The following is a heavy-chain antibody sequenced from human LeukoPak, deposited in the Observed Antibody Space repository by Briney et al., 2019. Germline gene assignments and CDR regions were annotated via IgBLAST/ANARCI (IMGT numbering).Heavy chain of an antibody. V-gene: IGHV4-61*02. J-gene: IGHJ4*02. CDR3: ARDRIRFLDY. D-gene: IGHD2/OR15-2a*01. CDR1: GGSISSGSYY. Sequence: PSQTLSLTCTVSGGSISSGSYYWSWIRQPAGKGLEWIGRIYTSGSTNYNPSLKSRVTISVDTSKNQFSLKLSSVTAADTAVYYCARDRIRFLDYWGQGTLVTVSS. CDR2: IYTSGST.